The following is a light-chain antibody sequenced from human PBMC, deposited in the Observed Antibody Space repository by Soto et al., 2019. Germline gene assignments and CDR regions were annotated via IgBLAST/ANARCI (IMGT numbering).Light chain of an antibody. CDR3: QQRNNWPLT. J-gene: IGKJ4*01. CDR1: QSAPSSN. CDR2: DAS. V-gene: IGKV3-11*01. Sequence: ETVLTQSPGTLSLSPGERVTLSCRTSQSAPSSNLAWYQQKPGQAPRLLIYDASNRATGIPARFSGSGSGTDFTLTISSLEPEDFEIYYCQQRNNWPLTFGAGTKVDIX.